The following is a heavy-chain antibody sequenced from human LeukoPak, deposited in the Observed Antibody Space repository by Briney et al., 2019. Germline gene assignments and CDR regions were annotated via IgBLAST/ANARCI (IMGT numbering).Heavy chain of an antibody. Sequence: GGSLRLSCTGSGFTFRSYGKNWVGQAQGKGLEGGAFIRYDSTETYYADSVKGRFTVSRDNSKSTVYVQMNSLRVEDTAVYYCARSLLWFGEPTWGQGTLVTVSS. V-gene: IGHV3-30*02. D-gene: IGHD3-10*01. CDR3: ARSLLWFGEPT. CDR1: GFTFRSYG. CDR2: IRYDSTET. J-gene: IGHJ5*02.